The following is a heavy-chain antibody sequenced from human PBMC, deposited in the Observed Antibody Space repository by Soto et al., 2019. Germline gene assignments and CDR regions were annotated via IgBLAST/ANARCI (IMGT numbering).Heavy chain of an antibody. J-gene: IGHJ6*02. Sequence: SVKVSCKASGGTFSSYAISWVRQAAGQGLEWMGGIIPIFGTANYAQKFQGRVTITADESTSTVYMELSSLRSEDTAVYYCARDRGYARNPYYYYGMDVWGQGTTVTVSS. V-gene: IGHV1-69*13. CDR2: IIPIFGTA. CDR1: GGTFSSYA. D-gene: IGHD5-12*01. CDR3: ARDRGYARNPYYYYGMDV.